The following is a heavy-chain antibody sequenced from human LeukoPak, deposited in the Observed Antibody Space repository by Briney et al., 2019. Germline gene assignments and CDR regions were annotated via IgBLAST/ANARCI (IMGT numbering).Heavy chain of an antibody. D-gene: IGHD3-22*01. J-gene: IGHJ4*02. CDR2: IGPVGDT. CDR3: VRGSGHFDSSGYYVNLFDS. V-gene: IGHV3-13*01. CDR1: GFTFSSYD. Sequence: GGSLRLSCAVSGFTFSSYDMHWVRQRTGKGLGWVAGIGPVGDTYYPGSVKGQFIISRENDKGSLYLQMNTLRVADTAVYFCVRGSGHFDSSGYYVNLFDSWGQGTLVTVSS.